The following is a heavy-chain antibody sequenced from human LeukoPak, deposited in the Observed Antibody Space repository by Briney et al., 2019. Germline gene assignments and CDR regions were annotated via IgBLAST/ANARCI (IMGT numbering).Heavy chain of an antibody. Sequence: GGSLRLSCAASGFTFSSYWMSWVRQAPGKGLEWVANIKQDGSEKYYVDSVKGRFTISRDNAKNSLYLQMNSLRAEDTAAYYCARGGRYGSFDYWGQGTLVTVSS. CDR3: ARGGRYGSFDY. V-gene: IGHV3-7*01. J-gene: IGHJ4*02. CDR2: IKQDGSEK. CDR1: GFTFSSYW. D-gene: IGHD3-10*01.